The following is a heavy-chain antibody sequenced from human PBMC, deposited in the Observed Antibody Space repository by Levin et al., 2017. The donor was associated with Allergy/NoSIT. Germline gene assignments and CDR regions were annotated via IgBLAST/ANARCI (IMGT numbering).Heavy chain of an antibody. D-gene: IGHD6-13*01. Sequence: SSETLSLTCTVSGGSISSSSYYWGWIRQPPGKGLEWIGSIYYSGSTYYNPSLKSRVTISVDTSKNQFSLKLSSVTAADTAVYYCARDPGIAASWGQGTLVTVSS. V-gene: IGHV4-39*02. CDR3: ARDPGIAAS. CDR1: GGSISSSSYY. CDR2: IYYSGST. J-gene: IGHJ4*02.